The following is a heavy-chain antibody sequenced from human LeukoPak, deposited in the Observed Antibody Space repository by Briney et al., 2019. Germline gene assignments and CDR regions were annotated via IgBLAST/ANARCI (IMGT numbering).Heavy chain of an antibody. Sequence: GESRKISCKGSGYSFTSYWIAWVRQMPGKGLEWMGIIYPDDSDTRYSPSFQGQVTITADKSISTAYLQWSSLKASDNAMYYCARQRRSSGWPNDYWGQGTLVTVSS. D-gene: IGHD6-19*01. CDR2: IYPDDSDT. CDR1: GYSFTSYW. CDR3: ARQRRSSGWPNDY. J-gene: IGHJ4*02. V-gene: IGHV5-51*01.